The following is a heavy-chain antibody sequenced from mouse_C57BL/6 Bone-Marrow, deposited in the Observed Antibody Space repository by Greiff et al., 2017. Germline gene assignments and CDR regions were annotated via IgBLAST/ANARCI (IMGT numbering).Heavy chain of an antibody. CDR1: GYSITSGYY. D-gene: IGHD2-3*01. V-gene: IGHV3-6*01. CDR2: ISYDGSN. Sequence: EVHLVESGPGLVKPSQSLSLTCSVTGYSITSGYYWNWIRQFPGNKLEWMGYISYDGSNNYNPSLKNRISITRDTSKNQFFLKLNSVTTEDTATYYCARADGPWGQGTTLTVSS. CDR3: ARADGP. J-gene: IGHJ2*01.